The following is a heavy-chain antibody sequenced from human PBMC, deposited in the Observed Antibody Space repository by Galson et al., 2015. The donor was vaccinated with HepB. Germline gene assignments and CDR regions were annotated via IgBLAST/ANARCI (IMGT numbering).Heavy chain of an antibody. J-gene: IGHJ4*02. CDR2: INWDSANT. D-gene: IGHD1-26*01. CDR3: AKASYSGSYGPFGGDRFDS. V-gene: IGHV3-9*01. CDR1: GFIFDDYA. Sequence: SLRLSCAGSGFIFDDYAMHWVRQAPGKGLEWVSGINWDSANTGYADSVQGRFTLSRDNAKKSLYLQMNSLRAEDTALYYCAKASYSGSYGPFGGDRFDSWGQGTLVTVS.